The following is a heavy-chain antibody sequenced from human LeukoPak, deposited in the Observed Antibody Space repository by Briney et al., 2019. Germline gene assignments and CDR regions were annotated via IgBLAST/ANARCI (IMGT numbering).Heavy chain of an antibody. CDR1: GFTFAGYA. D-gene: IGHD2-2*01. V-gene: IGHV3-11*01. CDR3: ARDFPTVTSWYYFDY. Sequence: GGSLRLSCAASGFTFAGYAMSWVRQAPGKGLEWVSHISLSGGTIHYADSVKGRFTVSRDNAKNSLYLQMNSLRADDTAVYYCARDFPTVTSWYYFDYWGQEALVVVSS. CDR2: ISLSGGTI. J-gene: IGHJ4*02.